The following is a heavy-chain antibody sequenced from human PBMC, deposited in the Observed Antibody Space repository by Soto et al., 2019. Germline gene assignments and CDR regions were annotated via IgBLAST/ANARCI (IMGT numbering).Heavy chain of an antibody. CDR2: IYYTGTT. Sequence: SETLSLTCTVSGGSISSYYWSWIRQPPGKGLEWIGYIYYTGTTKYNPSLMSRVTVSLDTSKNQFSLKMNSVTAADTAVYYCATGIGWLIDYWGQGTLVTVSS. CDR3: ATGIGWLIDY. D-gene: IGHD3-9*01. V-gene: IGHV4-59*08. CDR1: GGSISSYY. J-gene: IGHJ4*02.